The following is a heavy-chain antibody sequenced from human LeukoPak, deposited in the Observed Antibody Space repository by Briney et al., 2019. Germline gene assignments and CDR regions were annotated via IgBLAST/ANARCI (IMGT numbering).Heavy chain of an antibody. D-gene: IGHD3-16*01. J-gene: IGHJ4*02. V-gene: IGHV1-18*01. CDR3: SRDSTPGAVVDFNY. CDR1: AYSFTTFS. CDR2: INANNGET. Sequence: ASVKVSCKTSAYSFTTFSIAWVRQAPGQGLQWMGWINANNGETHYAQKFHDRVTMTTDTSTNTAYMELRGLKSDDSAMYYCSRDSTPGAVVDFNYWGQGTLVTVSS.